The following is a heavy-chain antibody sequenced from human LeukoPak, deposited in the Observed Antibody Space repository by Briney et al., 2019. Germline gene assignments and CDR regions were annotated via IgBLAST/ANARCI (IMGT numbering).Heavy chain of an antibody. CDR3: AKDDIVVVPAAHYYYGMDV. Sequence: GGSLRLSCAASGFTFSSYAMSWVRQAPGKGLEWVSAISGSGGSTYYADSVKGRFTISRDNSKNTLYPQMNSLRAEDTAVYYCAKDDIVVVPAAHYYYGMDVWGQGTTVTVSS. V-gene: IGHV3-23*01. CDR2: ISGSGGST. J-gene: IGHJ6*02. D-gene: IGHD2-2*01. CDR1: GFTFSSYA.